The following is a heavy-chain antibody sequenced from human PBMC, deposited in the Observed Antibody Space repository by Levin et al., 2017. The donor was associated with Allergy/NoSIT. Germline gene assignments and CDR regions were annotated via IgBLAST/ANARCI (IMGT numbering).Heavy chain of an antibody. V-gene: IGHV1-2*06. D-gene: IGHD5-18*01. Sequence: GESLKISCKASGYTFTGYYMHWVRQAPGQGLEWMGRINPNSGGTNYAQKFQGRVTMTRDTSISTAYMELSRLRSDDTAVYYCARDGVVDTAMVTPNWYFDLWGRGTLVTVSS. CDR2: INPNSGGT. CDR3: ARDGVVDTAMVTPNWYFDL. CDR1: GYTFTGYY. J-gene: IGHJ2*01.